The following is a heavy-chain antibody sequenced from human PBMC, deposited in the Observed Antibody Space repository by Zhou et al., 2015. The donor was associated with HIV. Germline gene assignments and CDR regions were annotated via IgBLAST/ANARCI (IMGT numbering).Heavy chain of an antibody. Sequence: QVQLVQSGAEVKKPGSSVKVSCKASGGTFSSYAISWVRQAPGQGLEWMGGIIPIFGTANYAQKFQGRVTITADKSTSTAYMELSGLRFEDTAVYYCASTAATSRRYYYYGMDVWGQGTTVTVSS. CDR2: IIPIFGTA. J-gene: IGHJ6*02. V-gene: IGHV1-69*06. CDR1: GGTFSSYA. CDR3: ASTAATSRRYYYYGMDV. D-gene: IGHD2-15*01.